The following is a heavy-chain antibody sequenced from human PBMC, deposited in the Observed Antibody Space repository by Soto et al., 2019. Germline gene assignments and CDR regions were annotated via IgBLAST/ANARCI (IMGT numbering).Heavy chain of an antibody. CDR2: INHSGST. D-gene: IGHD6-6*01. CDR3: AIAPNSYGSSLGY. J-gene: IGHJ4*02. CDR1: GGSFSGYY. Sequence: QVQLQQWGAGLLKPSETLSLTCAVYGGSFSGYYWSWIRQPPGKGLERIGEINHSGSTNYNPSLKSRVTISVDTSNNQSSLKLSSVTGADTAVYYCAIAPNSYGSSLGYWGQGTLVTVSS. V-gene: IGHV4-34*01.